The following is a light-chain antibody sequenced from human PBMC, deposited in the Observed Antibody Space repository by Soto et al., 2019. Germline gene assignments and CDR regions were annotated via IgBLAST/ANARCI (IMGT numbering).Light chain of an antibody. CDR2: KAS. J-gene: IGKJ1*01. CDR1: QSISSW. CDR3: QQYDVYST. V-gene: IGKV1-5*03. Sequence: IQISQSPSTLSASVGGTVTITCRASQSISSWLAWYQHKPGIAPKLLIYKASTSQTGVPSRFSGSGYGTVFTLTISRLQPDDSATYYCQQYDVYSTFGQGTKVDIK.